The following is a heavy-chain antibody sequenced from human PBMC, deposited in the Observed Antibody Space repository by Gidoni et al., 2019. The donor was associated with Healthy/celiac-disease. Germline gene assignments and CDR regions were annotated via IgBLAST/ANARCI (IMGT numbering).Heavy chain of an antibody. V-gene: IGHV4-39*01. D-gene: IGHD4-17*01. Sequence: QLQLQESGPGLVKPSETLSLTCTVSGGSISSSSYYWGWIRQPPGKGLGWIGSIYYSGSTYYNPSLKSRVTISVDTSKNQFSLKLSSVTAADTAVYYCARQAVDYGDYTPYWGQGTLVTVSS. CDR1: GGSISSSSYY. CDR3: ARQAVDYGDYTPY. CDR2: IYYSGST. J-gene: IGHJ4*02.